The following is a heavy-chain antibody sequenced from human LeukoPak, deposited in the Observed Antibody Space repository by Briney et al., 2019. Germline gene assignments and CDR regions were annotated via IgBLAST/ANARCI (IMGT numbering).Heavy chain of an antibody. CDR3: ARDSKWELLSYYYYYMDV. V-gene: IGHV4-4*07. CDR1: GGSISSYY. CDR2: IYTSGST. Sequence: PSETLSLTCTVSGGSISSYYWSWIRQPAGKGLEWIGRIYTSGSTNYNPSLKSRVTMSVDTSKNQFSLKLSSVTAADAAVYYCARDSKWELLSYYYYYMDVGGKGTTVTVSS. D-gene: IGHD1-26*01. J-gene: IGHJ6*03.